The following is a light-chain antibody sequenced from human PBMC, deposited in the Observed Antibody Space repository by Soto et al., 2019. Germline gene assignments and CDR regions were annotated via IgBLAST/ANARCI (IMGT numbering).Light chain of an antibody. CDR1: SSDLGAYKY. CDR3: TSYVGNDIWV. CDR2: EVT. Sequence: QSALTQPPSASGSPGQSVTISCTGTSSDLGAYKYVSWYQQYPGKAPKLMIYEVTKRPSGVPDRFSGSKSGNTASLTVSGLQAEDEADYYCTSYVGNDIWVFGGGTKVTVL. V-gene: IGLV2-8*01. J-gene: IGLJ3*02.